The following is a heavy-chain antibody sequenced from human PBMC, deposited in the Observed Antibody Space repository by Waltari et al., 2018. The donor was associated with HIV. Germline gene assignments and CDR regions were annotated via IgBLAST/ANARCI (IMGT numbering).Heavy chain of an antibody. D-gene: IGHD3-10*01. CDR1: GYTLTELS. V-gene: IGHV1-24*01. J-gene: IGHJ6*02. CDR2: FNPEDNET. Sequence: QVQLVQSGAEVKKPGASVKVSCKVSGYTLTELSMHWVRQAPGKGLEWMGNFNPEDNETMYAQKVQGRITMTEDTSSDTAYMELSSLTSGDTAVYYCATDFSGMVRAYSYYSLDVWGQGTTVTVSS. CDR3: ATDFSGMVRAYSYYSLDV.